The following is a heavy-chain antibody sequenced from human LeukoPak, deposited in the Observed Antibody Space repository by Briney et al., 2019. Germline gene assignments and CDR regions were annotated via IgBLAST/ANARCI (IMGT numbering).Heavy chain of an antibody. V-gene: IGHV1-2*06. CDR1: GYTFTGYY. CDR3: ARLSTIADGSGSFVN. D-gene: IGHD6-19*01. J-gene: IGHJ4*01. CDR2: INPNRGGT. Sequence: ASVKVSCKASGYTFTGYYIHWVRQAPGQGLEWMGRINPNRGGTNYAQKFQGRVTMTRDTSISTAYMELSSLRSDDTAIYYCARLSTIADGSGSFVNWGHGTLVSVSS.